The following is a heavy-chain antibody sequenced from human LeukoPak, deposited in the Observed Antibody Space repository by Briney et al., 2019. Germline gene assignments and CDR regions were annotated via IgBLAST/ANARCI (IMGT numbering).Heavy chain of an antibody. Sequence: GGFLRLSCAASGFTFSSFGMSWVRQAPGKGLEWVSAISSTGGTAYYADSVKGRFTISRDNSKNTLYLQMNSLRAEDTAVYYCAKTEDRWVAQQLSEYFDYWGQGTLVTVSS. CDR1: GFTFSSFG. V-gene: IGHV3-23*01. CDR2: ISSTGGTA. CDR3: AKTEDRWVAQQLSEYFDY. J-gene: IGHJ4*02. D-gene: IGHD6-13*01.